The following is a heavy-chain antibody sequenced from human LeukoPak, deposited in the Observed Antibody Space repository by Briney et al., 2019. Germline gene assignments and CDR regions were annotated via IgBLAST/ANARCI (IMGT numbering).Heavy chain of an antibody. Sequence: GESLKISCKASGYRFTSYWIGWVRQMPGKGLEWMGVIHPGEYERRYSPSFEGQVTISADKSISTAYMQWSSLKASDTAMYYCARVLGGAPYGMDVWGQGTTVTVSS. CDR3: ARVLGGAPYGMDV. D-gene: IGHD3-10*01. J-gene: IGHJ6*02. CDR1: GYRFTSYW. V-gene: IGHV5-51*01. CDR2: IHPGEYER.